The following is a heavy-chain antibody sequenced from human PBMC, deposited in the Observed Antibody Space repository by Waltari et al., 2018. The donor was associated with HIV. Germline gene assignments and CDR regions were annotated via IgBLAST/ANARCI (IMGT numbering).Heavy chain of an antibody. CDR2: IYPGGDT. CDR1: AFFVSSTY. Sequence: VAESGGTSIPPGGSMKLSCVADAFFVSSTYMTWVRQAPGKSLEWLAVIYPGGDTYYEDSVNGRFSLSRDNSRNTVFLQINNLVFDDTALYFCARGIRYLGPWGRGTRVTVSS. J-gene: IGHJ5*02. D-gene: IGHD3-9*01. CDR3: ARGIRYLGP. V-gene: IGHV3-53*05.